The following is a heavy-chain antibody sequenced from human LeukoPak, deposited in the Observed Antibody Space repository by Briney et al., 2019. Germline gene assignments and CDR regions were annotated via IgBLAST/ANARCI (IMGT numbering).Heavy chain of an antibody. Sequence: SQTLSLTCGLSGHIVSSNNAACNWIRQSPSRGLEWLGRTYYRSKWYNDYAVSMKGRITINPDTSKNQFSLQLNSVTPEDTAVYYCARSADWDFDYWGQGTLVTVSS. CDR2: TYYRSKWYN. J-gene: IGHJ4*02. CDR3: ARSADWDFDY. V-gene: IGHV6-1*01. CDR1: GHIVSSNNAA. D-gene: IGHD3/OR15-3a*01.